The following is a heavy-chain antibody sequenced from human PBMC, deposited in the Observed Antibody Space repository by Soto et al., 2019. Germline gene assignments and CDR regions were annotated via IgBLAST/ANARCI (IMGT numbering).Heavy chain of an antibody. CDR3: AREDVVVPAAISYYYGMDV. J-gene: IGHJ6*02. D-gene: IGHD2-2*01. Sequence: SVKVSCKASGGTFSSYAISWVRQAPGQGLEWMGGIIPIFGTANYAQKFQGRVTITADESTSTAYMELSSLRSEDTAVYYCAREDVVVPAAISYYYGMDVWGQGTTVTVSS. CDR1: GGTFSSYA. V-gene: IGHV1-69*13. CDR2: IIPIFGTA.